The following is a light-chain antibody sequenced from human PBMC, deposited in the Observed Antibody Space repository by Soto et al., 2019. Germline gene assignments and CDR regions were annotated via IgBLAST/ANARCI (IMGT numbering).Light chain of an antibody. CDR3: QQYGSSPPKYT. Sequence: EIVLTQSPDTLSLSPGERATLSCRASQSVTRSYLAWYQQKPGQAPSLLIYGASNRATGIPDRFSGSGSGTDLTLTISRLEPEDFAVYYCQQYGSSPPKYTFGQGTKLEIK. J-gene: IGKJ2*01. V-gene: IGKV3-20*01. CDR2: GAS. CDR1: QSVTRSY.